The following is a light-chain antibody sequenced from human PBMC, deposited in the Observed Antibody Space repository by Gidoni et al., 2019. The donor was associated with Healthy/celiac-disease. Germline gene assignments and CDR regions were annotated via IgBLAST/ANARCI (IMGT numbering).Light chain of an antibody. CDR2: EVS. V-gene: IGLV2-18*02. J-gene: IGLJ3*02. CDR1: SSDVGSYNR. Sequence: QSALTQPPSVSGSPGQSVPISCTGTSSDVGSYNRVSWYQQPPGTAPKLMIYEVSNRPSGVPDRFSGSKSGNTASLTISGLQAEDEADYYCSSYTSSSIFTRVFGGGTKLTVL. CDR3: SSYTSSSIFTRV.